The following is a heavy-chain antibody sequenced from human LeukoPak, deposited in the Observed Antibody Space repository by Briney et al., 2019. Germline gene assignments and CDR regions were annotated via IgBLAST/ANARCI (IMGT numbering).Heavy chain of an antibody. V-gene: IGHV4-34*01. J-gene: IGHJ5*01. D-gene: IGHD3-10*01. Sequence: SETLSLTCAVYGGSFSGYYWSWICQPPGKGLEWIGEINHSGSTNYNPSLKSRVTISVDTSKNRFSLKLNSVTDADTAVYYCARGRGNSASYTWFDSGGQGILVTVSS. CDR2: INHSGST. CDR1: GGSFSGYY. CDR3: ARGRGNSASYTWFDS.